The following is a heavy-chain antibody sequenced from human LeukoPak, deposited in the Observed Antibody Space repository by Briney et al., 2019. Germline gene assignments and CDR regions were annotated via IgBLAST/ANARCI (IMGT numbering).Heavy chain of an antibody. Sequence: PGGSLRLSCAASGFTFSSYWMHWVRQAPGKGLVWVSRINSDGSSTSYADSVKGRLTISRDNAKNTLYLQMNSLRAEDTAVYYCARSTRYYYDSSGYPNLDYWGQGTLVTVSS. CDR3: ARSTRYYYDSSGYPNLDY. CDR2: INSDGSST. V-gene: IGHV3-74*01. CDR1: GFTFSSYW. D-gene: IGHD3-22*01. J-gene: IGHJ4*02.